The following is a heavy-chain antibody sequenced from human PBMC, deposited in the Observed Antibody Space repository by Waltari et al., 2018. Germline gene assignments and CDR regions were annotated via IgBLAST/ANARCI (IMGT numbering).Heavy chain of an antibody. CDR1: GGTFSSYA. D-gene: IGHD3-3*01. Sequence: QVQLVQSGAEVKKPGSSVKVSCKASGGTFSSYAISWVRQAPGQGLEWMGGIIPIVGTANDAQKFQGRVTITADESTSTAYMELSSLRSEDTAVDYCARDPSGYLKLYYFDYWGQGTLVTVSS. V-gene: IGHV1-69*01. CDR3: ARDPSGYLKLYYFDY. CDR2: IIPIVGTA. J-gene: IGHJ4*02.